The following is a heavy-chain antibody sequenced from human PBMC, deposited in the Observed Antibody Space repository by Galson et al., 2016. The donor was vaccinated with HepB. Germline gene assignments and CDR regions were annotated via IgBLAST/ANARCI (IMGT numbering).Heavy chain of an antibody. CDR1: GGTLSTHT. V-gene: IGHV1-69*13. CDR3: AGYRDGFDT. D-gene: IGHD3-22*01. Sequence: SVKVSCKASGGTLSTHTINWVRQAPGQGLEWMGESVPITGTSNYAQNLQGRVTIMADESTSTVYMELRGLRSEDTANHYCAGYRDGFDTWGQGTMVTVSS. CDR2: SVPITGTS. J-gene: IGHJ3*02.